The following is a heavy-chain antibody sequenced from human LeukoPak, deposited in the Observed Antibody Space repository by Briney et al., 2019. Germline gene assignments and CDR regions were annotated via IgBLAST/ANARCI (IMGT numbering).Heavy chain of an antibody. CDR2: AYYTGST. J-gene: IGHJ4*02. D-gene: IGHD3-16*02. CDR3: ARSDYDYVWGSYRRFDYYFDY. Sequence: PSETLSLTCTVSGGSISSYYWSWVRQPPGKGLEWIGFAYYTGSTNYSPSLKSRVTISVDKSKNQFSLKLSSVTAADTAVYYCARSDYDYVWGSYRRFDYYFDYWGQGTLVTVSS. CDR1: GGSISSYY. V-gene: IGHV4-59*12.